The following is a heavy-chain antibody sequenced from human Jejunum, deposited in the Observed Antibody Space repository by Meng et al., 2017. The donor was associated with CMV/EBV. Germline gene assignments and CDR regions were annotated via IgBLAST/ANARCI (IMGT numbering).Heavy chain of an antibody. J-gene: IGHJ6*02. V-gene: IGHV1-2*02. Sequence: HWVRQAPGQGLEWMGRSIPNRGNTDDAQKVQGRVTVTRDTSISTAYMELNSLRAEDTALYYCARGFCSSIGCYWEYDYYYAMDVWGQGTTVTVSS. CDR2: SIPNRGNT. D-gene: IGHD2-2*01. CDR3: ARGFCSSIGCYWEYDYYYAMDV.